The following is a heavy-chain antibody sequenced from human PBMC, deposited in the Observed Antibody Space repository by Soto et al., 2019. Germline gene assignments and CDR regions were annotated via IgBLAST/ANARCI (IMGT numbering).Heavy chain of an antibody. Sequence: PSETLSLTCTVSGGSISSYYWSWIRQPPGEGLEWIGYIYYSGSTNYNPSLKSRVTISVDTSKNQFSLKLSSVTAADTAVYYCARSGVNYDFWSGYYFWFDPWGQGTLVTVSS. CDR2: IYYSGST. J-gene: IGHJ5*02. V-gene: IGHV4-59*01. CDR3: ARSGVNYDFWSGYYFWFDP. CDR1: GGSISSYY. D-gene: IGHD3-3*01.